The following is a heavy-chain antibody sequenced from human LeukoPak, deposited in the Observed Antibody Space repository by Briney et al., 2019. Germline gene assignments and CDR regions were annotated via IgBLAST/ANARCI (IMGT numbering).Heavy chain of an antibody. J-gene: IGHJ4*02. V-gene: IGHV1-18*01. CDR1: GYTFTSYG. CDR2: ISAYNGNT. D-gene: IGHD6-13*01. Sequence: ASVKVSCKASGYTFTSYGSSWVRQAPGQGLEWMGWISAYNGNTNYAQKPQGRVTMTTDTSTSTAYMELRSLRSDDTAVYYCARLIAAAGASDYWGQGTLVTVSS. CDR3: ARLIAAAGASDY.